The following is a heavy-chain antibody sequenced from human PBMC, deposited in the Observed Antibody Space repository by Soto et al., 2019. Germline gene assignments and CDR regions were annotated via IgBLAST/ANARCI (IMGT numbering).Heavy chain of an antibody. J-gene: IGHJ4*02. D-gene: IGHD4-17*01. CDR3: AHRRPRYGDWGGGDFDY. V-gene: IGHV2-5*02. Sequence: QITLKESGPMRVKPTQTLAMTCTFFGFSLTTSGVGVGWIRQPPGKALEWLAFIYWDDDKRYSPSLKSRLSISKDPTQIEVVLLMADMDPADTATYYCAHRRPRYGDWGGGDFDYWGQGTLVTVSS. CDR1: GFSLTTSGVG. CDR2: IYWDDDK.